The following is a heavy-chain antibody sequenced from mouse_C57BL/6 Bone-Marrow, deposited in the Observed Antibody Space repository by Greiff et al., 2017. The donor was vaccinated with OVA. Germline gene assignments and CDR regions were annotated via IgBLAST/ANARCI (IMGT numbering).Heavy chain of an antibody. D-gene: IGHD1-1*01. Sequence: VQLQQPGAELVKPGASVKMSCKASGYTFTSYWITWVKQRPGQGLEWIGDIYPGGGSTNYNEKFKSKATLTVDTSSSTVYMELSRLTSEDSAVYFCARHEAPTTDYAMDYWGQGTSVTVSS. CDR1: GYTFTSYW. V-gene: IGHV1-55*01. CDR3: ARHEAPTTDYAMDY. CDR2: IYPGGGST. J-gene: IGHJ4*01.